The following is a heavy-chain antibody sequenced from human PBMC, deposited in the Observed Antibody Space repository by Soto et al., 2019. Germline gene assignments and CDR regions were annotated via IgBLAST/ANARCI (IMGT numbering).Heavy chain of an antibody. J-gene: IGHJ6*02. Sequence: EVQLVETGGGLIQAGGSLRLSCAASGFTVSSNYMSWVRQAPGKGLEWVSVIYSGGSTYYAESVKGRFNIYRDNSKNTMYLQMSSMSAEDTAVYYCARGLRSTMIVVPKRGDYYYGMHVWGQGTTVTVSS. V-gene: IGHV3-53*02. D-gene: IGHD3-22*01. CDR1: GFTVSSNY. CDR2: IYSGGST. CDR3: ARGLRSTMIVVPKRGDYYYGMHV.